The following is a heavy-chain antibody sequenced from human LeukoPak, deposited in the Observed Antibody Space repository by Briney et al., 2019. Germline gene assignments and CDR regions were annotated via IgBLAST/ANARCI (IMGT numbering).Heavy chain of an antibody. D-gene: IGHD5-18*01. J-gene: IGHJ5*02. V-gene: IGHV3-30*02. CDR2: IWYDGSNK. CDR3: AKDVNPLYSYANWFDP. CDR1: GFTFSSYG. Sequence: GGSLRLSCAASGFTFSSYGMHWVRQAPGKGLEWVAVIWYDGSNKYYADSVKGRFTISRDNSKNTLYLQMNSLRAEDTAVYYCAKDVNPLYSYANWFDPWGQGTLVTVSS.